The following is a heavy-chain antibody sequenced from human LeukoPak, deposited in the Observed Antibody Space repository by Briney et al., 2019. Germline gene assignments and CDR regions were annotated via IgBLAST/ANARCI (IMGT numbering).Heavy chain of an antibody. V-gene: IGHV1-46*01. J-gene: IGHJ5*02. Sequence: GASVKVSCKASGYTITRYYMHWVRQAPGQGLEWMGIINPSGGSTSYAQKFQGRVTMTRDTSTSTVYMELSSLRSEDTAVYYCARGRIAAAGTDLNWFDPWGQGTLVTVSS. CDR2: INPSGGST. CDR3: ARGRIAAAGTDLNWFDP. D-gene: IGHD6-13*01. CDR1: GYTITRYY.